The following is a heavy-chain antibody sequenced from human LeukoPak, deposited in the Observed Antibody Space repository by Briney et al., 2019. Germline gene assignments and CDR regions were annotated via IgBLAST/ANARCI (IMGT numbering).Heavy chain of an antibody. Sequence: MASETLSLTCAVYGGSFSGYYWSWIRQPPGKGLEWIGEINHSGSTNYNPSLKSRVTISVDMSKNQFSLKLSSVTAADTAVYYCARGRIAAAGFDYWGQGTLVTVSS. V-gene: IGHV4-34*01. J-gene: IGHJ4*02. CDR1: GGSFSGYY. CDR3: ARGRIAAAGFDY. D-gene: IGHD6-13*01. CDR2: INHSGST.